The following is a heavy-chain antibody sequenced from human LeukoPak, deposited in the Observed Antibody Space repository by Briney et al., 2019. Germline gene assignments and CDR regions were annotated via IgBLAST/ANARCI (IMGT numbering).Heavy chain of an antibody. CDR2: TKPDGSAE. J-gene: IGHJ4*02. D-gene: IGHD2-15*01. V-gene: IGHV3-7*01. Sequence: GGSLRLSCAASGFSFRNYWMGWVRQAPGEGLEWVANTKPDGSAEYHADSVRGRFTASRDNANNLLYLQMNRLRAEDTAVYYCARDGGLHTNFDYWGQGTLLTVSS. CDR1: GFSFRNYW. CDR3: ARDGGLHTNFDY.